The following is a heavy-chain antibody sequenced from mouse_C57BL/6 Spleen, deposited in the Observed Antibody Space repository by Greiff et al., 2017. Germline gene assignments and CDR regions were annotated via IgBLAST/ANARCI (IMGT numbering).Heavy chain of an antibody. V-gene: IGHV1-19*01. D-gene: IGHD2-4*01. J-gene: IGHJ4*01. CDR1: GYTFTDYY. CDR3: ARSYYDYDRSMDD. Sequence: VQLQQSGPVLVKPGASVKMSCKASGYTFTDYYMNWVKQSHGKSLEWIGVINPYNGGTSYNQKFKGKATLTVDKSSSTAYMELNSLTSEDSAVYYCARSYYDYDRSMDDWGQGTSVTVSS. CDR2: INPYNGGT.